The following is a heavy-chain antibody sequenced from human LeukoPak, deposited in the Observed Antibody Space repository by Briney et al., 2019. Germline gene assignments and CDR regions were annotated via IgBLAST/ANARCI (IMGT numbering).Heavy chain of an antibody. V-gene: IGHV3-66*02. CDR1: GLTVRSDY. D-gene: IGHD2-21*02. CDR2: IYSGGNT. J-gene: IGHJ4*02. CDR3: ARGGGAYCGGDCYRNFDY. Sequence: PGGSLRLSCAASGLTVRSDYMSWVRQAPGKGLEWVSVIYSGGNTYYADSVKGRFTISRDNSNNTLFLQMNSLRPEDTAVYYCARGGGAYCGGDCYRNFDYWCQGTLVSVSS.